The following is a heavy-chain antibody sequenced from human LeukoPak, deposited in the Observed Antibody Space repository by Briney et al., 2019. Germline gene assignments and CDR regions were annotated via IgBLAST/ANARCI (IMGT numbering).Heavy chain of an antibody. CDR1: GGSISSYY. CDR3: ARAVSPNYYGSGSSQYYFDY. V-gene: IGHV4-4*07. CDR2: IYTSGST. D-gene: IGHD3-10*01. J-gene: IGHJ4*02. Sequence: SETLSLTCTVSGGSISSYYWSWIRQPAGKGLEWIGRIYTSGSTNYNPSLKSRVTISVDTSKNQFSLKLSSVTAADTAVYYCARAVSPNYYGSGSSQYYFDYWGQGTLVTVSS.